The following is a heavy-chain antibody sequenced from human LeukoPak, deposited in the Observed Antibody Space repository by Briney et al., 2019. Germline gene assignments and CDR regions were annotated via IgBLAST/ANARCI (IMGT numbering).Heavy chain of an antibody. Sequence: PGASLRLSCAASGFNFNKYWMNWVRQSPEKGLEWLANIKKDGSEKYYLDSVKGRFTISRDNAKNLLSLQMNSLRAEDTAIYYCAKTPSNIAAHDAFDIWGQGTMVTVSS. CDR3: AKTPSNIAAHDAFDI. CDR2: IKKDGSEK. J-gene: IGHJ3*02. CDR1: GFNFNKYW. D-gene: IGHD6-13*01. V-gene: IGHV3-7*01.